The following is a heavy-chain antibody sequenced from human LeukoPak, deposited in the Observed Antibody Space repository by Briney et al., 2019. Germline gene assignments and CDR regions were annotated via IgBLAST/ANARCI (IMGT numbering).Heavy chain of an antibody. CDR1: GWTFSGYY. V-gene: IGHV4-34*01. D-gene: IGHD3-10*01. J-gene: IGHJ5*01. Sequence: SGTLTLTCAAYGWTFSGYYMNWIRQPPGKGLEWIGEIDHTGRGTYNASLTSRVTISKDPSKNKFSLSLGTVIAADTAVYFCARGENSGSYFSYFDSWAQGTPVTVSS. CDR2: IDHTGRG. CDR3: ARGENSGSYFSYFDS.